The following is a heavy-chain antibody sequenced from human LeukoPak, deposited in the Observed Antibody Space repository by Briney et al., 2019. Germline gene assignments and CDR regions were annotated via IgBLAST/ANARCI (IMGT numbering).Heavy chain of an antibody. CDR2: ISYDGSDK. Sequence: GGSLRLSCAASGFTFSSYGMHWVRQAPGKGLEWVAVISYDGSDKYYVDSVKGRFTISRDNSKNTLCLQMNSLRPEDTAVYYCAKDVSRGSGALGDYWGQGTLVTVSS. D-gene: IGHD3-10*01. CDR3: AKDVSRGSGALGDY. V-gene: IGHV3-30*02. J-gene: IGHJ4*02. CDR1: GFTFSSYG.